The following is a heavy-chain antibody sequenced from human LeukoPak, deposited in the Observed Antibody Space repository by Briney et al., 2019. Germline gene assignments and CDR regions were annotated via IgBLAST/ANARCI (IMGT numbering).Heavy chain of an antibody. D-gene: IGHD2-15*01. CDR1: GGTFSSYA. CDR2: IIPIFGTA. V-gene: IGHV1-69*06. Sequence: SVKVSCKASGGTFSSYAISWVRQAPGQGLGWMGGIIPIFGTANYAQKFQGRVTITADKSTSTAYMELSSLRSEDTAVYYCARGYCSGGSCNEWFDPWGQGTLVTVSS. CDR3: ARGYCSGGSCNEWFDP. J-gene: IGHJ5*02.